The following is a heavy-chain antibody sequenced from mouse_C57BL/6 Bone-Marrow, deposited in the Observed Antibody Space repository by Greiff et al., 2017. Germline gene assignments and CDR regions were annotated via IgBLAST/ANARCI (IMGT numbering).Heavy chain of an antibody. J-gene: IGHJ2*01. CDR3: ARRPGSRFDY. Sequence: EVKLMESGGDLVKPGGSLKLSCAASGFTFSSYGMSWVRQTPDKRLEWVATISSGGSYTYYPDSVKGRFTISRDNAKNTLYLQMSSLKSEDTAMYYCARRPGSRFDYWGQGTTLTVSS. CDR1: GFTFSSYG. D-gene: IGHD1-1*01. CDR2: ISSGGSYT. V-gene: IGHV5-6*02.